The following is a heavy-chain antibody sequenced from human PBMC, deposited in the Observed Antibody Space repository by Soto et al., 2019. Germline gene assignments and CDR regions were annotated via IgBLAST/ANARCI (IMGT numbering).Heavy chain of an antibody. V-gene: IGHV3-21*01. J-gene: IGHJ6*02. D-gene: IGHD2-15*01. CDR1: GFNFNSYT. CDR3: ASDCSGGSCYPGMDV. Sequence: VGSLRLSCAASGFNFNSYTINWVRQAPGKRLEWLSSISSSGYIFSTDSVRGRFTISRDNAKNSVYLQINSLRAEDTAVYFCASDCSGGSCYPGMDVWGQGTTVTVSS. CDR2: ISSSGYI.